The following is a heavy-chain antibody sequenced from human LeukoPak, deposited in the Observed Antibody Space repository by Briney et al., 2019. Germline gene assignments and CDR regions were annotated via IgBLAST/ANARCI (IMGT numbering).Heavy chain of an antibody. CDR1: GYTFTSYG. CDR3: ARDRKIDYPYYYYGMDV. V-gene: IGHV1-18*01. CDR2: ISGYNGIT. D-gene: IGHD4-11*01. J-gene: IGHJ6*02. Sequence: ASVKVPCKASGYTFTSYGISWVRLAPGQGLEWMGWISGYNGITNYAQKLQGRVTMTTDTSTSTAYMELRSLRPDDTAVYYCARDRKIDYPYYYYGMDVWGQGTTVTVSS.